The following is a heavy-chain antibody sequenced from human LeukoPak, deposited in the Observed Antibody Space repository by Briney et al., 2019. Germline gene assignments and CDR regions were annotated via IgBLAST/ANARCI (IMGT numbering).Heavy chain of an antibody. CDR1: GFTFSSYW. CDR3: VTRSWSNYDNWFDP. V-gene: IGHV3-74*01. Sequence: PGGSLRLSCAASGFTFSSYWMYWVRQAPGKGLVWVSRLNSDGSSTNYADSVKGRFTISRDNSKNTLYLQMSSLRAEDTAVYYCVTRSWSNYDNWFDPWGQGTLVTVSS. CDR2: LNSDGSST. J-gene: IGHJ5*02. D-gene: IGHD4-11*01.